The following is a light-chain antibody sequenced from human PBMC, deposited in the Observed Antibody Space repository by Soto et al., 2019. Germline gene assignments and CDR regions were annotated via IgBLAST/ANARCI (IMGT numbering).Light chain of an antibody. Sequence: QSVLTQPASVSGSPGQSITISCTGTSSDVGAYNYVSWYQQHPGKAPKLIIYEVRNRPSGVSDRFSGSKSGNTASLTISGLQAEDEAHYHCSSYTTSTTWVFGGGTKLTVL. CDR2: EVR. CDR3: SSYTTSTTWV. J-gene: IGLJ3*02. CDR1: SSDVGAYNY. V-gene: IGLV2-14*03.